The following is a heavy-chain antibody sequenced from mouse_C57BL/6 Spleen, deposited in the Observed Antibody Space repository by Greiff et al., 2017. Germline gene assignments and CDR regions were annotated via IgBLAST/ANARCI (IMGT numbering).Heavy chain of an antibody. CDR3: ARSGYDSAMDY. J-gene: IGHJ4*01. V-gene: IGHV1-61*01. D-gene: IGHD2-2*01. Sequence: VQLQQPGAELVRPGSSVKLSCKASGYTFTSYWMDWVKQRPGQGLEWIGNIYPSDSETHYNQKFKDKATLTVDKSSSTAYMQLSSLTSADSAVYYCARSGYDSAMDYWGQGTSVTVSS. CDR2: IYPSDSET. CDR1: GYTFTSYW.